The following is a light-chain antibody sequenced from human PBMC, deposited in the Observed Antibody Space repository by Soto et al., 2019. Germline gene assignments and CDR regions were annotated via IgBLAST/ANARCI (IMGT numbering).Light chain of an antibody. V-gene: IGKV3-20*01. J-gene: IGKJ1*01. CDR2: GAS. CDR3: QQYGSSPRP. CDR1: QSVSNNY. Sequence: IVLAQSPGTLSLSPGEIATLSFGASQSVSNNYLAWYQQKPGQAPRLLIYGASNRATGIPDRFSGSGSGTDFTLTISRMEPEDFAVYCCQQYGSSPRPFGQGTKVDIK.